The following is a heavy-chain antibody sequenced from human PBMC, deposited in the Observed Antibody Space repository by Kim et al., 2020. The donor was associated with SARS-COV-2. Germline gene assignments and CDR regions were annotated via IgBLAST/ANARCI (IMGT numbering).Heavy chain of an antibody. Sequence: GGSLRLSCAASGFTFGSYWMSWVRQAPGKGLEWVANIKQDGSEKYYVDSVKGRFTISRDNAENSLYLQMNSLRAEDTAVYYCASWDYWGQGTLVTVSS. CDR2: IKQDGSEK. J-gene: IGHJ4*02. CDR3: ASWDY. CDR1: GFTFGSYW. V-gene: IGHV3-7*01.